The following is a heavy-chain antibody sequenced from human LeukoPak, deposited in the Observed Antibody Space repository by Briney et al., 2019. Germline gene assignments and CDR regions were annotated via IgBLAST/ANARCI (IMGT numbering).Heavy chain of an antibody. CDR2: ISGTGGST. CDR3: AKEERSSSGWPFDY. D-gene: IGHD6-19*01. V-gene: IGHV3-23*01. J-gene: IGHJ4*02. Sequence: PGGSLRLSCAASGFTFSSYSMNWVRQAPGKGLEWVSAISGTGGSTYYADSVKGRFTISRDNSKNTLYLQMNSLRAEDTAVYYCAKEERSSSGWPFDYWGQGTLVTVSS. CDR1: GFTFSSYS.